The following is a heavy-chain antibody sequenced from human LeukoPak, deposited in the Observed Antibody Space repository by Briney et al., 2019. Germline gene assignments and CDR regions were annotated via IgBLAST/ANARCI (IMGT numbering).Heavy chain of an antibody. CDR3: ARGGQFEANDAFDI. D-gene: IGHD1-26*01. CDR2: IGTAGDT. Sequence: GGSLRLSCAASGFTFSSYDMHWVRQATGKGLEWVSAIGTAGDTYYPGSVKGRFTISRENAKNSLYLQMNSLRAGDTAVYYCARGGQFEANDAFDIWGQGTMVTVSS. J-gene: IGHJ3*02. V-gene: IGHV3-13*01. CDR1: GFTFSSYD.